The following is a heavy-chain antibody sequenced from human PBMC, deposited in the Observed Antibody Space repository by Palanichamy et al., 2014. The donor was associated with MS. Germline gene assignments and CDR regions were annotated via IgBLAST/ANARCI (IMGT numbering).Heavy chain of an antibody. CDR3: ARFIKYYDSGGYFLDAFDI. V-gene: IGHV4-30-4*01. Sequence: QESGPRIGEAFTRPCPSPALSLVPPSAVVIASGVVPPAPGKGLEWIGYIYYSGNAYYDPSLKSRVSISVDTSKKQFSLKVNSVTAADTAVYYCARFIKYYDSGGYFLDAFDIWGQGTMVTVSS. J-gene: IGHJ3*02. CDR2: IYYSGNA. D-gene: IGHD3-22*01. CDR1: VPPSAVVIAS.